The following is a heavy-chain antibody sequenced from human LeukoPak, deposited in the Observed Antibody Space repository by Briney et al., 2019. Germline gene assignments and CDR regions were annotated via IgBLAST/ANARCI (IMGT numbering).Heavy chain of an antibody. J-gene: IGHJ5*02. D-gene: IGHD3-22*01. Sequence: SETLSLTCAVYGGSFSGYYWSWIRQPPGKGLEWIGEINHSGSTNYNPSLKSRVTISVDTSKNQFSLKLSPVTAADTAVYYCARGAPDYYDSSGYYYVRWFDPWGQGTLVTVSS. CDR2: INHSGST. CDR3: ARGAPDYYDSSGYYYVRWFDP. CDR1: GGSFSGYY. V-gene: IGHV4-34*01.